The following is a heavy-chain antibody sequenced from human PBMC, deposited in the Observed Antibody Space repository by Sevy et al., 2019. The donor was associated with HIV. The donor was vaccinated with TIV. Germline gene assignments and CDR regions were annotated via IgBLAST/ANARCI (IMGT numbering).Heavy chain of an antibody. V-gene: IGHV3-7*01. CDR3: ARDYS. J-gene: IGHJ4*02. Sequence: GGSLRLSCEVSGLSVTNNGMHWVRQAPGKGLEWVATIKQDGSEKYYVDSVKGRFTISRDNVKNSVHLQMSSLRVEDTAMYYCARDYSWGQGTQVTVSS. CDR2: IKQDGSEK. CDR1: GLSVTNNG.